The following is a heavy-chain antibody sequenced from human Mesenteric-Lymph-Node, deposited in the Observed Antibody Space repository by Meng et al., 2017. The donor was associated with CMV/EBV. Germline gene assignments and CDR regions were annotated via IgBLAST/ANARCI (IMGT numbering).Heavy chain of an antibody. J-gene: IGHJ1*01. CDR1: GGSISSSSYY. CDR2: MHYSGSA. Sequence: GSLRLSCTVSGGSISSSSYYWGWIRQPPGKGLEWIVSMHYSGSAYYNPSLKSRVTISVDTSKNQFSLKLSSVTAADTAVYYCARTGGVAEYFESWGQGTLVTVSS. V-gene: IGHV4-39*01. D-gene: IGHD2-15*01. CDR3: ARTGGVAEYFES.